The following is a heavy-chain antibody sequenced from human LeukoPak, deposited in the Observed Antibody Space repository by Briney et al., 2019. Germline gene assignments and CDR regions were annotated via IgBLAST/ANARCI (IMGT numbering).Heavy chain of an antibody. Sequence: GGSLRLSCAASGFTFSSYEMNWVRQAPGKGLEWVSFISVGTSYIYYADSLKGRFSISRDNAKSSLYLQMNSLRAEDTAVYYCARAPYCRSTACSWYFDLWGRGTLVTVSS. V-gene: IGHV3-21*01. CDR3: ARAPYCRSTACSWYFDL. D-gene: IGHD2-2*01. CDR1: GFTFSSYE. J-gene: IGHJ2*01. CDR2: ISVGTSYI.